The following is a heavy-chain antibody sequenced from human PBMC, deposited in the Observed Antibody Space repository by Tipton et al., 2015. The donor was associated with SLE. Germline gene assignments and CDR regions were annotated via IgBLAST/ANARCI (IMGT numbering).Heavy chain of an antibody. Sequence: TLSLTCTVSGGSISSSSYYWGWIRQPPGKGLEWIGSIYYSGSTYYNPSLKSRVTISVDTSKNHFSLKLSSVTAADTAVYYCASFTMVRGDYWGQGTLVTVSS. D-gene: IGHD3-10*01. J-gene: IGHJ4*02. V-gene: IGHV4-39*01. CDR1: GGSISSSSYY. CDR3: ASFTMVRGDY. CDR2: IYYSGST.